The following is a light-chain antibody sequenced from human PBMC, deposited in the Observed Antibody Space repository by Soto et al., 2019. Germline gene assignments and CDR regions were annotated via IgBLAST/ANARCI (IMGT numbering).Light chain of an antibody. CDR2: GAS. CDR3: PLRSEWPLP. J-gene: IGKJ4*01. CDR1: QSVSSSY. Sequence: VFTRSPVTLSLSQGERAPLSCRASQSVSSSYLAWYQQKPGQAPRLLIYGASSRATGIPDRFSGSGSGTDFTLTIICLEPEDFALYYCPLRSEWPLPFGGGTKVDIK. V-gene: IGKV3D-20*02.